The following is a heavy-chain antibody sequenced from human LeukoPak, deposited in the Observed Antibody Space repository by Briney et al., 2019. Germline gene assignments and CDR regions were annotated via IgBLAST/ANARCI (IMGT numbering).Heavy chain of an antibody. Sequence: QPGRSLRLSCAASGFTFDDYAMHWVRQAPGKGLEWVSGISWNSGSIGYADSVKGRFTISRDNAKNTLYLQMNSLRAEDTAFYFCARENGHIYGYAFLDQWGQGTLVTVSS. V-gene: IGHV3-9*01. CDR1: GFTFDDYA. CDR3: ARENGHIYGYAFLDQ. CDR2: ISWNSGSI. J-gene: IGHJ4*02. D-gene: IGHD5-18*01.